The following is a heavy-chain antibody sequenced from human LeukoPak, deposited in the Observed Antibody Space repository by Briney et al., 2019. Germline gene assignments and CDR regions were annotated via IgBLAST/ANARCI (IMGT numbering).Heavy chain of an antibody. V-gene: IGHV4-39*07. CDR2: IYYSGST. Sequence: PSETLSLTCTVSGGSISSSSYYWGWLRQPPGTGLEWIGSIYYSGSTYYNPSLKSRVTISVDTSKNQFSLKLSSVTAADTAVYYCARVGARAFDIWGQGTMVTVSS. CDR3: ARVGARAFDI. CDR1: GGSISSSSYY. J-gene: IGHJ3*02. D-gene: IGHD1-26*01.